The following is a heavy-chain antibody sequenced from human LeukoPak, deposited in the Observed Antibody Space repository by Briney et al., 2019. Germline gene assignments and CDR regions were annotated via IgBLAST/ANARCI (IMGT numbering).Heavy chain of an antibody. D-gene: IGHD6-13*01. J-gene: IGHJ4*02. Sequence: GGSLRLSCAASGFSFSTFAMHWARQAPGKGLEWVAVISSDGSNKYTADSVKGRFTISRDNSKNTLYLQMNSLRAEDTAVYYCARDLYSSSWYDYWGQGTLVTVSS. V-gene: IGHV3-30-3*01. CDR1: GFSFSTFA. CDR3: ARDLYSSSWYDY. CDR2: ISSDGSNK.